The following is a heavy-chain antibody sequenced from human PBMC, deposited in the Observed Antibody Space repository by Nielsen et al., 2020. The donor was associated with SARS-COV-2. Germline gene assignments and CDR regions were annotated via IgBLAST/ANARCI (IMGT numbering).Heavy chain of an antibody. J-gene: IGHJ4*02. CDR1: GFTFTSSA. V-gene: IGHV1-58*01. CDR2: IVVGSGNT. D-gene: IGHD5-12*01. CDR3: AADVDIVATSPDY. Sequence: SVKVSCKASGFTFTSSAVQWVRQARGQRLEWIGWIVVGSGNTNYAQKFQERVTITRDMSTSTAYMELSSLRSEDTAVYYCAADVDIVATSPDYWGQGTLVTVSS.